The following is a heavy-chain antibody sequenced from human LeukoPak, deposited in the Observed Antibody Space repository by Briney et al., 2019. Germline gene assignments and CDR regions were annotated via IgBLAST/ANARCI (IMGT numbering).Heavy chain of an antibody. V-gene: IGHV3-9*01. CDR2: ISWNSGSI. Sequence: GGSPRLSCAASGFTFDDYAMHWVRQAPGKGLEWVSGISWNSGSIGYADSVKGRFTISRDNAKNSLYLQMNSLRAEDTALYYCAKQPSTSAFYYYGMDVWGQGTTVTVSS. J-gene: IGHJ6*02. CDR1: GFTFDDYA. CDR3: AKQPSTSAFYYYGMDV. D-gene: IGHD2-2*01.